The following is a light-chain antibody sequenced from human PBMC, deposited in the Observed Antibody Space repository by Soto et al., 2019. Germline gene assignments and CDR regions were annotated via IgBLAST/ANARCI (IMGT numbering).Light chain of an antibody. J-gene: IGLJ2*01. CDR1: SSNIGSHD. V-gene: IGLV1-47*01. CDR2: RNN. CDR3: ATWDDSLSGLVV. Sequence: QSVLTQPPSASGTPGQRVTISCSGSSSNIGSHDVRWYQQVPGTAPKLLIYRNNQRPSGVPDRFSGSKSGTSASLAISGLRSEDEGDYYCATWDDSLSGLVVFGGGTKLTVL.